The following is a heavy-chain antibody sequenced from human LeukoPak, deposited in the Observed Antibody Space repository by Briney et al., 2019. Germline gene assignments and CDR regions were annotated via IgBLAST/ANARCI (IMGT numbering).Heavy chain of an antibody. Sequence: PGGSLRLSCAASGFTFTSYWMTWVRQAPGTGLELVANIKEDGSEKYYVDSVKGRFTISRDNAKNSLYLQMNSLRAEDTAVYYCVYGGSYYVAWGQGTLVTVSS. CDR1: GFTFTSYW. D-gene: IGHD1-26*01. V-gene: IGHV3-7*01. CDR3: VYGGSYYVA. J-gene: IGHJ5*02. CDR2: IKEDGSEK.